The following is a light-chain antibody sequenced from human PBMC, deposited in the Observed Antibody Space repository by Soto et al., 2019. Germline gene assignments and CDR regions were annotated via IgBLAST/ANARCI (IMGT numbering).Light chain of an antibody. CDR1: QSVSSSY. Sequence: EIVLTQSPGTLSLSPGERATLSCRASQSVSSSYLAWYQQKPGQAPRILIYGASGRATTIPDRFSGSGSGTDFTLTISRLEPEDFAVYYCQQYGSSPGYTFGQGTKLEIK. CDR2: GAS. CDR3: QQYGSSPGYT. V-gene: IGKV3-20*01. J-gene: IGKJ2*01.